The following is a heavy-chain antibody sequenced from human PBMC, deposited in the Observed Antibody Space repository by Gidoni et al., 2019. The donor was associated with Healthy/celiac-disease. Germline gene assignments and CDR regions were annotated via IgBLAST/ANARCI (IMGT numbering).Heavy chain of an antibody. V-gene: IGHV4-39*01. CDR3: ARRHTYYDILTGYSAEYFFDY. CDR1: GDSFRSRSYF. J-gene: IGHJ4*02. Sequence: QLQLQESGPGLVKPSETLSLTCTVSGDSFRSRSYFWGWIRQPPGKGLEWIGSISYSGSTYYNPSLESRVTISVDTSKNQFSLKLSSVTAADTAVYYCARRHTYYDILTGYSAEYFFDYWGQGSLVTVSS. D-gene: IGHD3-9*01. CDR2: ISYSGST.